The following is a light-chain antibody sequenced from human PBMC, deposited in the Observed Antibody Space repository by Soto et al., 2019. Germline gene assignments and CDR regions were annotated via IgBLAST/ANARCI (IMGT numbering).Light chain of an antibody. V-gene: IGKV1-12*01. CDR2: FGS. CDR3: QQADSFPLT. Sequence: DIQMTQSPSSVSASVGDRVTLTCRASQDIGNLLAWYQQKPGKAPKLLIYFGSNLQTGVPSRFSGSGSGTDFTLTISSLQHEDLVTYYCQQADSFPLTFGRGTRVEIK. J-gene: IGKJ4*01. CDR1: QDIGNL.